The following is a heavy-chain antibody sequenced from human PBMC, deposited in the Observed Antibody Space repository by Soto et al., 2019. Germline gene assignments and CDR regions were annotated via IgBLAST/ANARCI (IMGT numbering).Heavy chain of an antibody. CDR2: ISYDGSNK. V-gene: IGHV3-30-3*01. J-gene: IGHJ4*02. CDR1: GFTYSSFT. CDR3: ARASAAVSGHFDY. Sequence: PGGSLRLSCAASGFTYSSFTVHWVRQAPGKGLEWVSAISYDGSNKYYADSVKGRLTISRDNSKNTLYLQMNSLTAEDTAVYYCARASAAVSGHFDYWGQGTLVTVS. D-gene: IGHD6-19*01.